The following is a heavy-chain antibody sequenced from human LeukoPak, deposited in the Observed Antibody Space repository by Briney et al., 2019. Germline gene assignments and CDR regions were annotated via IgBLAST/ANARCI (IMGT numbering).Heavy chain of an antibody. CDR3: ARTAPGPRCFDY. V-gene: IGHV3-9*01. J-gene: IGHJ4*02. CDR2: ISWNSGSI. CDR1: GFTFDDYA. D-gene: IGHD5-18*01. Sequence: GGSLRLSCAASGFTFDDYAMHWVRHAPGKGLEWVSGISWNSGSIGYADSVKGRFTISRDNAKNSLYLQMNSLRAEDTALYYCARTAPGPRCFDYWGQGTLVTVSS.